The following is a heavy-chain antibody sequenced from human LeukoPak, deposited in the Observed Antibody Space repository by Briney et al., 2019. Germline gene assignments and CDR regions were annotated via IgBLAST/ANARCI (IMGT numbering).Heavy chain of an antibody. CDR3: ARDLFDRGGGWYSNY. CDR2: IWYDGSNK. V-gene: IGHV3-33*01. Sequence: PGRSLRLSCAASGFTFSSYGMHWVRQAPGKGLEWVAVIWYDGSNKYYADSVKGRFTISRDNSKNTLYLQMNSLRAEDTAVYYCARDLFDRGGGWYSNYWGQGTLVTVSS. J-gene: IGHJ4*02. D-gene: IGHD6-19*01. CDR1: GFTFSSYG.